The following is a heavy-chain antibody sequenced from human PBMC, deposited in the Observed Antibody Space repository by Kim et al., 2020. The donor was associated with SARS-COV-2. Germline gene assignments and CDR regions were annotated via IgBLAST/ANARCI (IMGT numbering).Heavy chain of an antibody. Sequence: YAQGFTGRVVFSLDTSVSTAYLQISSLKAEDTAVYYCARVSTGGYDLFDYWGQGTLVTVSS. J-gene: IGHJ4*02. CDR3: ARVSTGGYDLFDY. D-gene: IGHD5-12*01. V-gene: IGHV7-4-1*02.